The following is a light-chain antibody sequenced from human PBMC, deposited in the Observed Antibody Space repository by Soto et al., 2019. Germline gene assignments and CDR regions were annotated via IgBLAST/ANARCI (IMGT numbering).Light chain of an antibody. CDR1: QSISSW. J-gene: IGKJ5*01. Sequence: DIQMTPSPSTLSASVVDRVTITCRASQSISSWLAWYQQKPGKAPKLLIYKASTLESGVPSNFSGSGSGTDFTLTISSLQPEDFATYYCQQFNNYPYPFGQGARLEIK. CDR2: KAS. CDR3: QQFNNYPYP. V-gene: IGKV1-5*03.